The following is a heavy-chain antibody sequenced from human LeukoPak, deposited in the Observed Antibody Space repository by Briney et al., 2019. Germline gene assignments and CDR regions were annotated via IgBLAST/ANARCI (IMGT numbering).Heavy chain of an antibody. CDR2: IYPGDSDT. V-gene: IGHV5-51*01. CDR1: GYSFTSYW. D-gene: IGHD6-19*01. CDR3: ARHPDLAVAGGWFDP. Sequence: HGEALKISCKGSGYSFTSYWIGWVRQMPGKGLEWMGIIYPGDSDTRYSPSSQGQVTISADKSISTAYLQWSSLKASDTAMYYCARHPDLAVAGGWFDPWGQGTLVTVSS. J-gene: IGHJ5*02.